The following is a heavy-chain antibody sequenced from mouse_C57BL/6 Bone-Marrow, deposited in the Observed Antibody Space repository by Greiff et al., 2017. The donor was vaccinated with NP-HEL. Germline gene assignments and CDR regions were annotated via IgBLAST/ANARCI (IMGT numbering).Heavy chain of an antibody. J-gene: IGHJ3*01. V-gene: IGHV1-80*01. CDR1: GYEFSNYW. Sequence: QVQLQQSGAELVKPGASVKISCKASGYEFSNYWMNWVKQRPGKGLEWIGQIYTGDGDTNYNGKFKDKATLTADKSSRTAYMQLSRLTSEGSAVYFCARGAYWGQGTLVTVSA. CDR3: ARGAY. CDR2: IYTGDGDT.